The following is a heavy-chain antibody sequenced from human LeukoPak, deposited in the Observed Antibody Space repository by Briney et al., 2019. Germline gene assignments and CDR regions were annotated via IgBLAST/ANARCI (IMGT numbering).Heavy chain of an antibody. V-gene: IGHV3-30-3*01. CDR2: ISYDGSNK. J-gene: IGHJ6*02. CDR3: AGDPEYCSSTSCYQYYYYGMDV. CDR1: GFTFSSYA. D-gene: IGHD2-2*01. Sequence: PGRSLRLSCAASGFTFSSYAMHWVRQAPGKGLEWVAVISYDGSNKYYADSVKGRFTISRDNSKNTLYLQMNSLRAEDTAVYYCAGDPEYCSSTSCYQYYYYGMDVWGQGTTVTVSS.